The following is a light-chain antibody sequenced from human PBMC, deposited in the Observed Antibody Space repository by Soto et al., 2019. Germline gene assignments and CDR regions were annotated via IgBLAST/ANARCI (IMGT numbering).Light chain of an antibody. V-gene: IGKV3-11*01. Sequence: EIVLTQSPGTLSLSPGDRATLSCRASQSVGSHLAWDQQRPGQPPRLLIYNASKSATGITTRFTGSGSGTDFTLIITSLEPEDFAIYSCQQRSSWPPPTFGPGTRVENK. CDR1: QSVGSH. CDR2: NAS. CDR3: QQRSSWPPPT. J-gene: IGKJ5*01.